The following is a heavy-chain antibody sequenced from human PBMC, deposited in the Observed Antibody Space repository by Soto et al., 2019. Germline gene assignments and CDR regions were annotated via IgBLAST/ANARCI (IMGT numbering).Heavy chain of an antibody. D-gene: IGHD1-7*01. CDR2: ISFTGTDK. Sequence: QVQLVESGGGVVQPGRSLRLSCATSGFTFSTYDMHWIRQAPGKGLEWVALISFTGTDKYYADFVKGRFTISRDTSKNTLYLQMNSLRVDDTGVYYCAKAVTETTTGMDVWGQGTTVTVSS. CDR3: AKAVTETTTGMDV. J-gene: IGHJ6*02. V-gene: IGHV3-30*18. CDR1: GFTFSTYD.